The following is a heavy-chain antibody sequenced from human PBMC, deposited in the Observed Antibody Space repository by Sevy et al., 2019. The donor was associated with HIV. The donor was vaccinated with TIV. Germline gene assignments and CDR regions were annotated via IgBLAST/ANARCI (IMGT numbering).Heavy chain of an antibody. V-gene: IGHV3-9*01. D-gene: IGHD6-13*01. CDR2: ISWNSGSI. Sequence: GGSLRLSCAASGFTFDDYAMHWVRQAPGKGLGWVSGISWNSGSIGYADSVKGRFTISRDNAKNSLYLQMNSLRAEDTALYYCAKGSYSSSWYFDLWGRGTLVTVSS. CDR3: AKGSYSSSWYFDL. CDR1: GFTFDDYA. J-gene: IGHJ2*01.